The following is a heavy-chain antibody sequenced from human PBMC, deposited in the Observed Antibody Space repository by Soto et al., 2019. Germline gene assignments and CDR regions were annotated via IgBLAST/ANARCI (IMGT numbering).Heavy chain of an antibody. CDR1: GGSISSGGYY. D-gene: IGHD3-10*02. CDR3: ARDVWSGVFGELNWFDP. J-gene: IGHJ5*02. CDR2: IYYSGST. V-gene: IGHV4-31*03. Sequence: SETLSLTCTVSGGSISSGGYYWSWIRQHPGKGLEWIGYIYYSGSTYYNPSLKSRVTISVDTSKNQFSLKLSSVTAADTAVYYCARDVWSGVFGELNWFDPWGQGTLLTVSS.